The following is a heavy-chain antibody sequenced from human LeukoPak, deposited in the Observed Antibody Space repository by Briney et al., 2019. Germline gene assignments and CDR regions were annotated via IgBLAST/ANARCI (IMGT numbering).Heavy chain of an antibody. CDR3: ARDKWLDDY. CDR1: GFTFSSYS. CDR2: ISSSSSYI. Sequence: PGGSLRLSCAASGFTFSSYSMNCVRQAPGKGLEWVSSISSSSSYIYYADSVKGRFTISRDNAKNSLYLHMNSLRAEDTAVYYCARDKWLDDYWGQGTLVTVSS. J-gene: IGHJ4*02. D-gene: IGHD6-19*01. V-gene: IGHV3-21*01.